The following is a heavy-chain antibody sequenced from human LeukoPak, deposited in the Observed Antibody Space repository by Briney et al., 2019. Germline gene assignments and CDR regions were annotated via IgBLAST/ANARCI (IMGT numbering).Heavy chain of an antibody. CDR1: GFTFSSYW. D-gene: IGHD3-10*01. CDR3: ARERMYSGSGSTYPYYDY. V-gene: IGHV3-7*01. J-gene: IGHJ4*02. CDR2: IKPDGSEK. Sequence: GGSLRLSCAASGFTFSSYWMRGVRQSPGKGLEWVANIKPDGSEKYFMDSVKGRFTISRDNAKNALYLEMNSLRAEDTAEYFCARERMYSGSGSTYPYYDYWGQGTLVTVSS.